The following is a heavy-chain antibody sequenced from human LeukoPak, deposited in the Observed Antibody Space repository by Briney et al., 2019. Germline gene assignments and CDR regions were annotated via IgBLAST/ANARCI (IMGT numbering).Heavy chain of an antibody. D-gene: IGHD3-22*01. CDR2: ITWNGGST. CDR1: GFTFDDYG. J-gene: IGHJ4*02. Sequence: GGSLRLSCAASGFTFDDYGMNWVRQAPGKGLEWVSGITWNGGSTGYTDSVKGRFTISRDNAKNSLYLQMNSLRAEDTALYYCARDLLYVASSGYYPFDYWGQGTLVTVSS. CDR3: ARDLLYVASSGYYPFDY. V-gene: IGHV3-20*04.